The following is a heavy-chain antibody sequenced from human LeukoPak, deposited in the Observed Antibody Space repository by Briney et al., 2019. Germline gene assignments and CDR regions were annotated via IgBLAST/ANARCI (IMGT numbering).Heavy chain of an antibody. CDR1: GFTFSKYW. D-gene: IGHD6-19*01. J-gene: IGHJ4*02. Sequence: PGGSLRLSCAASGFTFSKYWMTWVRQAPGTGLQWVAHIKEDGSEKYYGDSVKGRFTISRDNAKTSVYLQLNSLRAEDTAVYYCATWSSGWEFDYWGQGTLVSVSS. CDR3: ATWSSGWEFDY. CDR2: IKEDGSEK. V-gene: IGHV3-7*05.